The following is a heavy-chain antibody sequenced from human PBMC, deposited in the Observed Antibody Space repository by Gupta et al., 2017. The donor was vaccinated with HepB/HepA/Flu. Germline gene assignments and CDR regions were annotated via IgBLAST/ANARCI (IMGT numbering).Heavy chain of an antibody. V-gene: IGHV3-21*02. Sequence: EVLLVESGGGLVKPGGSLRLSCEGYGFTFSRFSMHWVRQAPGKGMEWVSSSRVGNYIYYVESVKGRFTISRDNSKNSLFLEMRNLRNEDTAVYYCARNRLADSWFDPWGQGTLVTVSS. CDR1: GFTFSRFS. CDR3: ARNRLADSWFDP. D-gene: IGHD3-16*01. J-gene: IGHJ5*02. CDR2: SRVGNYI.